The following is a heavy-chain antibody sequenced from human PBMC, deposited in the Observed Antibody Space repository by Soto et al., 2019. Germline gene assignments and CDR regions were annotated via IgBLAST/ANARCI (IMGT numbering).Heavy chain of an antibody. V-gene: IGHV1-24*01. Sequence: ASVKVSCKVSGYTLTELSMHWVQQAPGKGLEWMGGFDPEDGETIYAQKFQGRVTMTEDTSTDTAYMELSSLRSEDTAVYYCATDRSRDYGMDVWGQGTTVTVSS. J-gene: IGHJ6*02. CDR2: FDPEDGET. D-gene: IGHD2-2*01. CDR1: GYTLTELS. CDR3: ATDRSRDYGMDV.